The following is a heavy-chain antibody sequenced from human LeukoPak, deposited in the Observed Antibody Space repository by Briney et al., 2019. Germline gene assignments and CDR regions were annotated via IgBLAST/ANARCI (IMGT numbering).Heavy chain of an antibody. J-gene: IGHJ4*02. CDR1: GFPFSDVW. CDR3: TTDWYYYDSSGYYPIF. Sequence: GGSLRLSCTASGFPFSDVWMSWVRQAPGKGLEWVGRIKSKADGGTAGYAAPLKGRFTFSRDDSKNTLFLQMNSLKTEDTAVYYCTTDWYYYDSSGYYPIFWGQGTLVTVSS. CDR2: IKSKADGGTA. D-gene: IGHD3-22*01. V-gene: IGHV3-15*01.